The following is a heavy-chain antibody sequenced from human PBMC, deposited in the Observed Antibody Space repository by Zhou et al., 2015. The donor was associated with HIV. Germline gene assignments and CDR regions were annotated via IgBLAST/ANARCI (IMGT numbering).Heavy chain of an antibody. D-gene: IGHD3-10*01. CDR1: EYTFTSYD. CDR2: MNPNSGNT. J-gene: IGHJ5*02. V-gene: IGHV1-8*01. Sequence: QLVQSGAEVKKPGSSVKVSCRASEYTFTSYDINWVRQAPGQGLEWLGWMNPNSGNTGYAQKFRGRVTMTRNTSINTAYMELSSLSSEDTAVYYCARRGNYFDSGNYRYWFDPWGQGTLVTVSS. CDR3: ARRGNYFDSGNYRYWFDP.